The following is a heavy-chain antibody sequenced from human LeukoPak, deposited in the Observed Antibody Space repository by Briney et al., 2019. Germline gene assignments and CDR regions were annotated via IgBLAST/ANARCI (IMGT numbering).Heavy chain of an antibody. J-gene: IGHJ4*02. V-gene: IGHV3-48*01. CDR2: ISGSSGTV. Sequence: GGSLRLSCAASGFTFSNYRMNWVRQAPGKGLEWVAYISGSSGTVYYADSVKGRFTISRDKAKKSLYLQMNSLRAEDTAVYYCAKDPDCTSGICYTFFDYWGQGTLVTVSS. CDR3: AKDPDCTSGICYTFFDY. CDR1: GFTFSNYR. D-gene: IGHD2-8*01.